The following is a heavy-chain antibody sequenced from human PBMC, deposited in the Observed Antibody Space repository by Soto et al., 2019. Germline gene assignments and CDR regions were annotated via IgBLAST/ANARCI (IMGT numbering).Heavy chain of an antibody. D-gene: IGHD3-22*01. CDR2: INHSGST. Sequence: SETLSLTCAVYGGSFSGYYWSWIRQPPGKGLEWIGEINHSGSTNYNPSLKSRVTISVDTSKNQFSLKLSSVTAADTAVYYCARDRPGYDSSGSGVDVWGQGTSVTVSS. CDR3: ARDRPGYDSSGSGVDV. V-gene: IGHV4-34*01. J-gene: IGHJ6*02. CDR1: GGSFSGYY.